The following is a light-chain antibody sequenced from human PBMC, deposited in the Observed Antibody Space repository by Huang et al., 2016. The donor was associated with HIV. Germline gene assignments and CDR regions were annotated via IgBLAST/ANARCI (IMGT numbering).Light chain of an antibody. CDR1: QSVNSK. V-gene: IGKV3-15*01. J-gene: IGKJ2*01. Sequence: EIVMTQSPATLSLSPGERATLPCRASQSVNSKLAWYQQNPGQAPRLLIYGASTRATGVPGRFSGSGSGTEFTLTISSLQSEDFAVYYCQQYSKWPPNTFGQGTKLESK. CDR3: QQYSKWPPNT. CDR2: GAS.